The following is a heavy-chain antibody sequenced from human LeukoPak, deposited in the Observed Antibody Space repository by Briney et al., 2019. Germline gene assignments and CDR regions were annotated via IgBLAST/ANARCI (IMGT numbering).Heavy chain of an antibody. D-gene: IGHD5-24*01. V-gene: IGHV3-30-3*01. CDR2: ISYDGSNK. CDR3: AGDGDGYNTLYYFDY. Sequence: QPGRSLRLSCAASGFTFSSYAMHWVRQAPGKGLEWVAVISYDGSNKYYADSVKGRFTISRDNSKNTLYLQMNSLRAEDTAVYYCAGDGDGYNTLYYFDYWGQGTLVTVSS. CDR1: GFTFSSYA. J-gene: IGHJ4*02.